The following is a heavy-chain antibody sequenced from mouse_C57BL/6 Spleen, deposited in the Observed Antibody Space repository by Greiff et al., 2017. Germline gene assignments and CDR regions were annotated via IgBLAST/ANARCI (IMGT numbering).Heavy chain of an antibody. CDR3: ARGYGRKDYFDY. J-gene: IGHJ2*01. D-gene: IGHD1-1*01. CDR2: IYPGSGST. V-gene: IGHV1-55*01. CDR1: GYTFTSYW. Sequence: QVQLQQPGAELVKPGASVKMSCKASGYTFTSYWITWVKQRPGQGLEWIGDIYPGSGSTNYNEKFKSKATLTVDTSSSTAYMQLSSLTSEDSAVYDCARGYGRKDYFDYWGQGTTLTVSS.